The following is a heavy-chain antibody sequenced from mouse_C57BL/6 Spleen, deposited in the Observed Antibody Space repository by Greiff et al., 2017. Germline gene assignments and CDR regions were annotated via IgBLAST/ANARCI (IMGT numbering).Heavy chain of an antibody. V-gene: IGHV5-4*01. D-gene: IGHD2-4*01. J-gene: IGHJ4*01. CDR3: ARDFYDYDEDYAMDY. CDR1: GFTFSSYA. CDR2: ISDGGSYT. Sequence: EVMLVESGGGLVKPGGSLKLSCAASGFTFSSYAMSWVRQTPEKRLEWVATISDGGSYTYYPDNVKGRFTISRDNAKNNLYLQMSHLKSEDTAMYYCARDFYDYDEDYAMDYWGQGTSVTVSS.